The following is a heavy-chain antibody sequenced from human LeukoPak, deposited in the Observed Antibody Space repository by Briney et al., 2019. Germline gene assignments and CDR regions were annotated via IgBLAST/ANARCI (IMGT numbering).Heavy chain of an antibody. J-gene: IGHJ4*02. D-gene: IGHD4-17*01. Sequence: ASVKVSCKASGYTFTGYYMHWVRQAPGQGLEWMGWINPNSGGTNYAQKFQGRVTITRNTSISTAYMELSSLRSEDTAVYYCARGGGKVTRTLGYWGQGTLVTVSS. V-gene: IGHV1-2*02. CDR3: ARGGGKVTRTLGY. CDR1: GYTFTGYY. CDR2: INPNSGGT.